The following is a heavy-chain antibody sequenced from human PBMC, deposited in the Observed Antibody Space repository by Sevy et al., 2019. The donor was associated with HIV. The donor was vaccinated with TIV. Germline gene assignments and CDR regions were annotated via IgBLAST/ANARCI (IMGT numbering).Heavy chain of an antibody. D-gene: IGHD4-17*01. CDR3: ARLTRPRASARYGRDV. CDR2: INSDSGVT. J-gene: IGHJ6*02. Sequence: ASVKVSCKASGYIFTDYYIHWVRQAPGQGLEWMAWINSDSGVTNYAQRFQGEVTVTRDTSLSTAYLELCRLKPNYTAIYYCARLTRPRASARYGRDVWGQGTRVTVSS. V-gene: IGHV1-2*02. CDR1: GYIFTDYY.